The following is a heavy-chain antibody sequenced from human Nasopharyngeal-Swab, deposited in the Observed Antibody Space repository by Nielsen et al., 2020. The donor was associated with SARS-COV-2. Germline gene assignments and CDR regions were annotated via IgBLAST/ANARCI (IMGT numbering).Heavy chain of an antibody. D-gene: IGHD6-19*01. CDR3: ASGWLEASAFDI. Sequence: GSLRLSCAASGFTFSSYAMHWVRQAPGKGLEWVAVISYDGSNKYYADSVKGRFTISRDNSKNTLNLQMNSLRAEDTAVYYCASGWLEASAFDIWGQGTMVTVSS. CDR1: GFTFSSYA. J-gene: IGHJ3*02. CDR2: ISYDGSNK. V-gene: IGHV3-30*04.